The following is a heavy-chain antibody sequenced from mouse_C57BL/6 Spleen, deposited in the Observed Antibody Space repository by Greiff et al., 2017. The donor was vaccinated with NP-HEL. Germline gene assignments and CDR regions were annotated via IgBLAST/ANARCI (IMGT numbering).Heavy chain of an antibody. V-gene: IGHV5-4*01. CDR1: GFTFSSYA. CDR3: ARDLASFAY. D-gene: IGHD6-1*01. CDR2: ISDGGSYT. Sequence: EVMLVESGGGLVKPGGSLKLSCAASGFTFSSYAMSWVRQTPEKRLEWVATISDGGSYTYYPDNVKGRFTISRDNAKNNLYLQMSHLKSEDTAMYYCARDLASFAYWGQGTLVTVSA. J-gene: IGHJ3*01.